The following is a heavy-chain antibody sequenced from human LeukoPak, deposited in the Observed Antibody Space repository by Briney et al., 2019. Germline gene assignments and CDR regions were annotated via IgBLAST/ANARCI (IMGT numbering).Heavy chain of an antibody. D-gene: IGHD3-22*01. CDR2: IKQDGSEK. CDR1: GFTFSAYW. CDR3: ARDPEYYSDSSFKDY. V-gene: IGHV3-7*01. J-gene: IGHJ4*02. Sequence: PGGSLRLSCAASGFTFSAYWMSWVRQAPGKGLKWVANIKQDGSEKYYVGSVKGRFTISRDNVKNSLYLQMNNLRAEDTAVYYCARDPEYYSDSSFKDYWGQGTLVTVSS.